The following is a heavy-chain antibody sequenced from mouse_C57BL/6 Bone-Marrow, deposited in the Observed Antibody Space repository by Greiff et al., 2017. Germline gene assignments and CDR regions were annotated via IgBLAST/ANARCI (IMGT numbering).Heavy chain of an antibody. Sequence: QVQLQQPGAELVMPGASVKLSCKASGYTFTSYWMHWVKQRPGQGLGWIGEIDPSDSYTNYNQKFKGKSTLTVDKSSSTAYMQLSSLTSEDSAVYYCAREDYGISFAYWGQGTLVTVSA. D-gene: IGHD1-1*01. J-gene: IGHJ3*01. V-gene: IGHV1-69*01. CDR2: IDPSDSYT. CDR3: AREDYGISFAY. CDR1: GYTFTSYW.